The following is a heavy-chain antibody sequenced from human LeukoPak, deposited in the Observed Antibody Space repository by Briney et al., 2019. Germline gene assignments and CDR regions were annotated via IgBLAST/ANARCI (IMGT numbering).Heavy chain of an antibody. Sequence: GRSLRLSCAASGFTFKSYAMNWVRQAPGKGLEWVSIISGSGGSTIYADSVKGRFTISRDNSKNTLYLQMNSLRAEDTGVYHCAKGHGEYCDNDCYSRILDFWGQGTLVTVSS. V-gene: IGHV3-23*01. CDR3: AKGHGEYCDNDCYSRILDF. CDR1: GFTFKSYA. J-gene: IGHJ4*02. CDR2: ISGSGGST. D-gene: IGHD2-21*01.